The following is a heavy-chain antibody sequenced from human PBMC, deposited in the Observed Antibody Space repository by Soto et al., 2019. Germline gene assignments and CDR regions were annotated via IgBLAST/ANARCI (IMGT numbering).Heavy chain of an antibody. Sequence: PSETLSLTCTVSGGSISSGVYYWSWIRHHPGKGLEWIGYIYYSGSTYYNPSLKSRVTISVDTSKNQFSLKLSSVTAADTAVYYCAASLEWPRNWFDPWGQGTLVTVSS. V-gene: IGHV4-31*03. CDR3: AASLEWPRNWFDP. D-gene: IGHD3-3*01. CDR2: IYYSGST. J-gene: IGHJ5*02. CDR1: GGSISSGVYY.